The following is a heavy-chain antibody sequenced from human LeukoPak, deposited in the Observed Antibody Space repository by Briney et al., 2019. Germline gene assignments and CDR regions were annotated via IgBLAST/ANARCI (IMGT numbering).Heavy chain of an antibody. CDR1: GFTFSSYW. D-gene: IGHD6-19*01. CDR2: IKQDGSEE. V-gene: IGHV3-7*02. J-gene: IGHJ6*02. CDR3: ATYSTGWYAKGMDV. Sequence: GGSLRLSCATSGFTFSSYWMSWVRQAPGKGLEWVANIKQDGSEEYYVDSEKGRFTISRDNAKNSLSLQMNSLRAEDTAVYYCATYSTGWYAKGMDVWGQGTTVTVSS.